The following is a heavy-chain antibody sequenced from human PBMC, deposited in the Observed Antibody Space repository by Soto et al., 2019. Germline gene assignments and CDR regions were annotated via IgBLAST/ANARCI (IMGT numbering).Heavy chain of an antibody. V-gene: IGHV3-15*07. D-gene: IGHD1-1*01. CDR1: GFPFTTVW. Sequence: EVQLVESGGGLVKPGESLRLSCVASGFPFTTVWMNWVRQAPGRGPEWLGRVKTKAEGATTDYAAPAKGRFTILRDDSINTVYLQMTSLRIEDTALYYCTSRIRTTNDSWGQGTLVTVSS. CDR3: TSRIRTTNDS. CDR2: VKTKAEGATT. J-gene: IGHJ4*02.